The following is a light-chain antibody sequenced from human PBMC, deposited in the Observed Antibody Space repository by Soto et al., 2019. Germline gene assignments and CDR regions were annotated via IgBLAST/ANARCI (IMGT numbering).Light chain of an antibody. CDR1: QSVSTK. V-gene: IGKV3-15*01. J-gene: IGKJ1*01. CDR3: QQHDQGWT. Sequence: EMVMTQSPATLSVSLGERATLSCRACQSVSTKFVWYQQKPGQAPRLLIYGASTRATGIPDRFSGSGSGTEFTVTIRSLQSDDLAVYYCQQHDQGWTFGLTTKVEIK. CDR2: GAS.